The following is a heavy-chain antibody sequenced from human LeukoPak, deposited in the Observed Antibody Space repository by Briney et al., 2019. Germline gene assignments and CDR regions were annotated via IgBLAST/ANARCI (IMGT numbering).Heavy chain of an antibody. Sequence: SQTLSLTCTVSGGSISSYYWSWIRQPPGKGLEWIGYIYYSGSTNYNPSLRSRVTISVDTSKNQFSLKLSSVTAADTAVYYCAREDYYGSGSYDYWGQGTLVTVSS. CDR2: IYYSGST. CDR3: AREDYYGSGSYDY. J-gene: IGHJ4*02. D-gene: IGHD3-10*01. CDR1: GGSISSYY. V-gene: IGHV4-59*01.